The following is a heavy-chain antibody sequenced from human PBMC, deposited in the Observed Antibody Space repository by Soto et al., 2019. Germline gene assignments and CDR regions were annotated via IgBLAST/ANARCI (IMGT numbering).Heavy chain of an antibody. CDR2: IYYSGNT. Sequence: QVQLQESGPGLVKPSETLSLTCTVSGGSISNYYWSWIRQPPGKGLEWIGYIYYSGNTNYSPSLKSRVTISLDTSRNQFSLSLSSVTAADTAVYYCARVHSGCDYSSNWYSFDYWGQGTLVTVSS. D-gene: IGHD6-13*01. CDR1: GGSISNYY. J-gene: IGHJ4*02. V-gene: IGHV4-59*01. CDR3: ARVHSGCDYSSNWYSFDY.